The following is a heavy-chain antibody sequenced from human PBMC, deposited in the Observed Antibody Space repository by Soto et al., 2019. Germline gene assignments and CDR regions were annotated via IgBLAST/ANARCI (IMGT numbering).Heavy chain of an antibody. D-gene: IGHD3-10*01. CDR1: GGSISSGDYY. Sequence: SETLSLTCTVSGGSISSGDYYWSWIRQPPGKGQEWIGYIYYSGSTYYNPSLKSRVTISVDTSKNQFSLKLSSVTAADTAVYYCARAKGVLLWFGEFEVVDWFDPWGQGTLVTVSS. CDR2: IYYSGST. CDR3: ARAKGVLLWFGEFEVVDWFDP. V-gene: IGHV4-30-4*01. J-gene: IGHJ5*02.